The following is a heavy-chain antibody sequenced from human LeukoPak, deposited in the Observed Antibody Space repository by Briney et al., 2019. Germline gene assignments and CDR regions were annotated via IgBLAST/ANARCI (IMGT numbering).Heavy chain of an antibody. D-gene: IGHD5-18*01. CDR3: ARRGYGYGQHFVLDY. V-gene: IGHV5-51*01. J-gene: IGHJ4*02. Sequence: GESLKISCKGSGYSFTSYWIGWVRQMPGKGLEWMGIIYPGDSDTRYSPSFQGQVTISADKSISTAYLQWSSLKASDTAMYYCARRGYGYGQHFVLDYWGQGTLVTVSS. CDR1: GYSFTSYW. CDR2: IYPGDSDT.